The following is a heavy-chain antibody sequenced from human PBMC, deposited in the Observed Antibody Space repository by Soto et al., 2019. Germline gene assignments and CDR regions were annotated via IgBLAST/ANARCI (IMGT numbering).Heavy chain of an antibody. V-gene: IGHV1-3*01. CDR2: INAANGDT. Sequence: GGSVKVSCKASGYTFTRYGIHWVRQSPLQRLEWMGCINAANGDTKYSPKFQGRVTITRDTSASTAYMELSSLRSEDTAVYYCVRRHVSATGIDWFDPWGQGTLVTVSS. CDR1: GYTFTRYG. J-gene: IGHJ5*02. D-gene: IGHD6-13*01. CDR3: VRRHVSATGIDWFDP.